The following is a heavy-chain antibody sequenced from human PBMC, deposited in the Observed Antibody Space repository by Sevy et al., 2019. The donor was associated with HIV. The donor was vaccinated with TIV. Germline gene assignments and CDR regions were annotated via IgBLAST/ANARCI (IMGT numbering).Heavy chain of an antibody. CDR2: IKRKTGGGTS. CDR3: TTYPTGDFYYFDY. Sequence: GGSLRLSCAASGFTFSDAWMSWVRQAPGKGLEWVGLIKRKTGGGTSDYAAPVKGRFTITRDESKNMLYLQMNSLKAEDTALYYCTTYPTGDFYYFDYWDQGTLVTVSS. CDR1: GFTFSDAW. V-gene: IGHV3-15*01. J-gene: IGHJ4*02. D-gene: IGHD7-27*01.